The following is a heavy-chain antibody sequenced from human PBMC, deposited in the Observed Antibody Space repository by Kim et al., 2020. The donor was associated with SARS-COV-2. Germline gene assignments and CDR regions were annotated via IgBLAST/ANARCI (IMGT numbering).Heavy chain of an antibody. Sequence: YADSVKGRFTISRDNSKNTLYLQMNSLRAEDTAVYYCAKDREVGAGFDYWGQGTLVTVSS. CDR3: AKDREVGAGFDY. J-gene: IGHJ4*02. V-gene: IGHV3-30*02. D-gene: IGHD1-26*01.